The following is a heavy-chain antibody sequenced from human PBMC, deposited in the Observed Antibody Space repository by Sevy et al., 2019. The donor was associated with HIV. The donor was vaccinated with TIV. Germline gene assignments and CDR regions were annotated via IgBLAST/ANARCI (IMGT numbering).Heavy chain of an antibody. D-gene: IGHD1-20*01. CDR3: SRESIDYNIPFEC. J-gene: IGHJ4*02. Sequence: GGSLRLSCAASGFTFSNYDMHWVRQTPGKGLEWVALIRSRGDNQYYADSVKGRFTVSRDNSKNTLYLLMNSLRGEDTAVYYCSRESIDYNIPFECWGQGTLVTVSS. CDR1: GFTFSNYD. V-gene: IGHV3-30*02. CDR2: IRSRGDNQ.